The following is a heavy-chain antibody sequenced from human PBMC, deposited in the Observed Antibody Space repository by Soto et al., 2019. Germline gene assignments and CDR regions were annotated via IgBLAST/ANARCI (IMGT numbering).Heavy chain of an antibody. D-gene: IGHD2-2*01. CDR1: GFTFSSYC. Sequence: GGSLRLSCAASGFTFSSYCMHWVRQAPGKGLEWVAVIWYDGSNKYYADSVKGRFTISRDNSKNTLYLQMNSLRAEDTAVYYCAREREEYQRAQVRYFDYWGQGTLVTVSS. J-gene: IGHJ4*02. CDR3: AREREEYQRAQVRYFDY. CDR2: IWYDGSNK. V-gene: IGHV3-33*01.